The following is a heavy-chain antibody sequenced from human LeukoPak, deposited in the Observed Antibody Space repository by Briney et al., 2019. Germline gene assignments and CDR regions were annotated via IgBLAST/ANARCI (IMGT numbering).Heavy chain of an antibody. CDR2: IEGGGHST. CDR1: GFIFGDFA. CDR3: AHDTYSSPYSFDS. D-gene: IGHD4-11*01. Sequence: PGGSLRLSCAASGFIFGDFAMDWVRQAPGKGLEWISGIEGGGHSTHYADSVKGRFTISRDNPRSTLYLEMENLRVEDTAIYYCAHDTYSSPYSFDSWGQGTLVIVSS. J-gene: IGHJ4*02. V-gene: IGHV3-23*01.